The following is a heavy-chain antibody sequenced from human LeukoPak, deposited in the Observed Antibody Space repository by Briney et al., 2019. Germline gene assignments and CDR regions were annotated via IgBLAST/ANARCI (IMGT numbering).Heavy chain of an antibody. D-gene: IGHD3-10*01. CDR1: GGSISSSSYY. CDR3: AANSADYNTLGSSYKV. CDR2: IYYSGST. Sequence: SETLSLTCTVSGGSISSSSYYWGWIRQPPGKGLEWIGSIYYSGSTYYNPSLKSRLTISGDTSKSQFSLKLSSVTAADTAVFYCAANSADYNTLGSSYKVWGQGTLVTVSS. V-gene: IGHV4-39*01. J-gene: IGHJ4*02.